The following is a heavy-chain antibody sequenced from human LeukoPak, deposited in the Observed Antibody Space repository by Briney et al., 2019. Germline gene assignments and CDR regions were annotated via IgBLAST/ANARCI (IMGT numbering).Heavy chain of an antibody. D-gene: IGHD3-16*02. Sequence: ASVKVSCKASGYTFTGYYMHWVRQAPGQGLEWMGWINPNSGGTNYAQKFQGRVTMTRDTSISTAYMELSRLRSDDTAVYYCARANLYDYVWGSYRSQIPNGEPCDWFDPWGQGTLVTVSS. V-gene: IGHV1-2*02. CDR3: ARANLYDYVWGSYRSQIPNGEPCDWFDP. CDR2: INPNSGGT. CDR1: GYTFTGYY. J-gene: IGHJ5*02.